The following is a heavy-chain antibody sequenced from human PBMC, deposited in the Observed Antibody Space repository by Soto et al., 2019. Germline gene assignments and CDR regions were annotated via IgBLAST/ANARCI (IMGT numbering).Heavy chain of an antibody. CDR1: GGSISSYY. CDR2: IYYSGST. CDR3: ARPGYSSSWYVGDYGMDV. J-gene: IGHJ6*02. D-gene: IGHD6-13*01. V-gene: IGHV4-59*12. Sequence: SETLSLTCTVSGGSISSYYWSWIRQPPGKGLEWIGYIYYSGSTNYNPSLKSRVTISVDTSKNQFPLKLSSVTAADTAVYYCARPGYSSSWYVGDYGMDVWGQGTTVTVSS.